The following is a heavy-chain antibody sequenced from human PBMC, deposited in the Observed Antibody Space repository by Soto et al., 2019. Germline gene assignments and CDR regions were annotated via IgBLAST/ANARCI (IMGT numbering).Heavy chain of an antibody. CDR2: ISGSGRST. CDR3: AKDQGVSGAYSYGYDY. Sequence: AGGSLRLSCAASGFTFSSHAMSWVRQAPAKGLEWVSAISGSGRSTYYADSVKGRFTISRDNSKNTVYLQMNSLRAEDTAVYYCAKDQGVSGAYSYGYDYWGLGTLVTVSS. D-gene: IGHD5-18*01. V-gene: IGHV3-23*01. J-gene: IGHJ4*02. CDR1: GFTFSSHA.